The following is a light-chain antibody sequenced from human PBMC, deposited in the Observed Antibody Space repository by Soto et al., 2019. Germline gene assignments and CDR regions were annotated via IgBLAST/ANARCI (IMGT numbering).Light chain of an antibody. V-gene: IGKV1-5*03. CDR1: RTISSW. Sequence: DIQMTQSPSTLSASVGDRLTITCRANRTISSWLAWYQQKPGKAPKFLIYKASTLESGVPSRFSGSGSGTEFTLTISSLQPDDFATYYCQQYAFFPLTFGGGTRVDIK. CDR2: KAS. CDR3: QQYAFFPLT. J-gene: IGKJ4*01.